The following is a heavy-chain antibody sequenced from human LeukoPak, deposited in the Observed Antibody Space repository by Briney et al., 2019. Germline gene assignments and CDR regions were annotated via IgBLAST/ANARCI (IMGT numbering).Heavy chain of an antibody. CDR2: ISYDGSNK. CDR3: ARDLDGTNWFDP. J-gene: IGHJ5*02. Sequence: GRSLRLSCAASGFTFSSYAMHWVRQAPGKGLEWVAVISYDGSNKYYADSVKGRFTISRDNSKNTLYLQMNSLRAEDTAVYYCARDLDGTNWFDPWGQGTLVTVSS. D-gene: IGHD1-1*01. CDR1: GFTFSSYA. V-gene: IGHV3-30-3*01.